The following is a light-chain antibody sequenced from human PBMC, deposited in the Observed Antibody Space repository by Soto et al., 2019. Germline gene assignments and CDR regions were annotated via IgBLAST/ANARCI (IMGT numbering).Light chain of an antibody. CDR3: QQYDNSPWT. CDR2: GAS. V-gene: IGKV3-20*01. Sequence: EIVLTQSPGTLSLSPGERATLSCRASQSVSSSYLAWYQQKPGQAPRLLIYGASSRATGIPDRFRGSGSGTDFTLTISRLEPEDFAVYFCQQYDNSPWTFGQGTMVDIK. CDR1: QSVSSSY. J-gene: IGKJ1*01.